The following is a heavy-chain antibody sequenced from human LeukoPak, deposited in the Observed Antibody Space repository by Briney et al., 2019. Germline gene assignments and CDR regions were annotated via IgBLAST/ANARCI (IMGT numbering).Heavy chain of an antibody. Sequence: GRSLRLSCAASGFTFSSYWMHWVRHAPGKGLVWVSRINSDGSSTSYADSEKGRFTISRDNAKHTLYLQMNSLRAEDTAVYYCASGYCSGGSCYRNNYFDYWGQGTLVTVSS. CDR2: INSDGSST. J-gene: IGHJ4*02. V-gene: IGHV3-74*01. D-gene: IGHD2-15*01. CDR1: GFTFSSYW. CDR3: ASGYCSGGSCYRNNYFDY.